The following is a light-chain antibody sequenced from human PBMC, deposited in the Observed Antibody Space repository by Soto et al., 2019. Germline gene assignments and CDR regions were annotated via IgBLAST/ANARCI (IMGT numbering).Light chain of an antibody. CDR1: QSVSSN. CDR3: QQYNNFPEKT. V-gene: IGKV3-15*01. CDR2: GAS. Sequence: EILMTQSPATLSVSPGERATLSCRASQSVSSNLAWYQQKPGQAPRLLIYGASTRATGIPARFSGSGSGTEFTLTISSLQSEDFAVYYCQQYNNFPEKTFGQGTKVEIK. J-gene: IGKJ1*01.